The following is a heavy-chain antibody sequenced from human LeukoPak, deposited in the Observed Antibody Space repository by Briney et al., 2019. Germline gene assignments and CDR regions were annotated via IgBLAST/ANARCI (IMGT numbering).Heavy chain of an antibody. CDR2: IYTSGNT. Sequence: SKTLSLTCTVSGGSISYYYWSWMRQPAGKGLEWIGRIYTSGNTNYNPSLKSRVTMSVDTSKNQFSLKLTSVTAADTAVYYCARETRIQLWTFDSWGQGTLVTVSS. J-gene: IGHJ4*02. V-gene: IGHV4-4*07. D-gene: IGHD5-18*01. CDR3: ARETRIQLWTFDS. CDR1: GGSISYYY.